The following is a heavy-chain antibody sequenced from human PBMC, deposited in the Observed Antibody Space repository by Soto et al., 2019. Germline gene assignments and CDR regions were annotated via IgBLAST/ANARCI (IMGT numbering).Heavy chain of an antibody. CDR1: GFTVRSHY. CDR3: ARAPGTYYYGLDV. V-gene: IGHV3-53*01. J-gene: IGHJ6*02. D-gene: IGHD3-10*01. CDR2: TYTDGTT. Sequence: GGSLRLSCAASGFTVRSHYMSWVRQAPGKGLEWVSTTYTDGTTSYADTVKGRFTISRDNSKNTLHLQMSSLRAEDTAVFYCARAPGTYYYGLDVWGQGTTVTVS.